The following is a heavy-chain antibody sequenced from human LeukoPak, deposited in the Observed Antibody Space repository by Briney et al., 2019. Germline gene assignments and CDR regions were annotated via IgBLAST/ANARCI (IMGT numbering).Heavy chain of an antibody. J-gene: IGHJ4*02. CDR2: IRYDGSNK. CDR1: GFTFSSYG. D-gene: IGHD2-15*01. CDR3: AKGFRTARYCSGGSCLDY. V-gene: IGHV3-30*02. Sequence: PGGSLRLSCAASGFTFSSYGMHWVRQAPGKGLEGVAFIRYDGSNKYYADSVKGRFTISRDNSKNTLYLQMNSLRAEDTAVYYCAKGFRTARYCSGGSCLDYWGQGTLVTVSS.